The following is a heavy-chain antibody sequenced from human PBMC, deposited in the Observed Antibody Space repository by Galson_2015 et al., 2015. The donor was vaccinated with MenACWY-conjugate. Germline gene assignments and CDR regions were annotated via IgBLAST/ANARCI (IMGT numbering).Heavy chain of an antibody. CDR2: ISGSGGST. V-gene: IGHV3-23*01. D-gene: IGHD1-26*01. Sequence: LRLSCAASGFTFSSYAMSWVRQAPGKGLEWVSAISGSGGSTYYADSVKGRFTISRDNSKTTLYLQMNSLRAEDTAVYYCAKDPPIVGASRKFDYWGQGTLVTVSS. CDR1: GFTFSSYA. CDR3: AKDPPIVGASRKFDY. J-gene: IGHJ4*02.